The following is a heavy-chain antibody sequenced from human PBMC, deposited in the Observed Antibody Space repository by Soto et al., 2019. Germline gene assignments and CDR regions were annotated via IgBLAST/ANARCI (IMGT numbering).Heavy chain of an antibody. CDR2: IWYDGNNK. CDR1: GFTFSSFG. D-gene: IGHD6-13*01. V-gene: IGHV3-33*01. Sequence: QVQLVESGGGVVQPGRSLRLSCAASGFTFSSFGMHWVRQAPGKGLEWVAVIWYDGNNKYYADSVKGRFTISRDNYKNTLYLKMNSLRTEDTAVYYCAREIARAEVGTNSSDYWGRGTLVTVSS. CDR3: AREIARAEVGTNSSDY. J-gene: IGHJ4*02.